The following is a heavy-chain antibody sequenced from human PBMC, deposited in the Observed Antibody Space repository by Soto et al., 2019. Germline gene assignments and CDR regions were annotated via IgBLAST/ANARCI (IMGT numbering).Heavy chain of an antibody. CDR3: ARDLAAVPRAFDY. CDR2: VYYTGTT. Sequence: PSETLSLTCTVSGGSISSYFYIWVRQLPGKGLEWIGSVYYTGTTDYNPSLKSRVTISVDTSKTQFSLNLRSVTAADMAVYYCARDLAAVPRAFDYWGRGTLVTVSS. V-gene: IGHV4-59*01. J-gene: IGHJ4*02. D-gene: IGHD6-13*01. CDR1: GGSISSYF.